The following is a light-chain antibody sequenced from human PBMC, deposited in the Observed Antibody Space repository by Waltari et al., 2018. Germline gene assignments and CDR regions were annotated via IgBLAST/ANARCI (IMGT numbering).Light chain of an antibody. CDR3: QQYGSSPST. J-gene: IGKJ2*01. V-gene: IGKV3-20*01. Sequence: EIVLTQSPGTLSLSHGERATLSCRASQSVSSSYLAWYQQKPGQAPRLLIYGASSRATGIPDRFSGSGSGTDFTLTISRLEPEDFAVYYCQQYGSSPSTFGQGTKLEIK. CDR2: GAS. CDR1: QSVSSSY.